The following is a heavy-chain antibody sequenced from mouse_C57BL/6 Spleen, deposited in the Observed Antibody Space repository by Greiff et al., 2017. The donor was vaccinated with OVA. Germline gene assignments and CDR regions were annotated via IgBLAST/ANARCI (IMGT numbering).Heavy chain of an antibody. D-gene: IGHD2-1*01. V-gene: IGHV1-18*01. CDR3: ARTKGNPYYAMDY. CDR2: INPNNGGT. CDR1: GYTFTDYY. Sequence: VQLKESGPELVKPGASVKISCKASGYTFTDYYMDWVKQSHGKSLEWIGDINPNNGGTIYNQKFKGKATLTVDKSSSTAYMELRSLTSEDTAVYYCARTKGNPYYAMDYWGQGTSVTVSS. J-gene: IGHJ4*01.